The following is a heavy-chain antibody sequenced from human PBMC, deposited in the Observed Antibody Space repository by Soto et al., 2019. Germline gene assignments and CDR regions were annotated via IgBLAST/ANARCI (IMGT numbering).Heavy chain of an antibody. V-gene: IGHV3-15*01. Sequence: EVQLVESGGGLVKPGGSLRLSCAASGITLSNAWMTWVRQAPGKGLEWVGRIKSKADGSTTEYGSPVKDRFIITRDESENTLDLQMHSLKTEDTAVYYCDTPRPGTHGYGYWGQGTLVTVSS. CDR2: IKSKADGSTT. J-gene: IGHJ4*02. D-gene: IGHD5-18*01. CDR1: GITLSNAW. CDR3: DTPRPGTHGYGY.